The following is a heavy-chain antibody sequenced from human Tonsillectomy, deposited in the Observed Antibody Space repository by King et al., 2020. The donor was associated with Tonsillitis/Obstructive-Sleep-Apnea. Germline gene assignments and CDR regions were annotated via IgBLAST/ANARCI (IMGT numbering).Heavy chain of an antibody. Sequence: VQLVQSGAEVKKPGASVKVSCKASGYTFTSYGISWVRQAPGQGLEWMGWISAYNGNTNYAQKLQGRVTMTTDTSTSTAYMELRSLRSDDTAVYYCARDDIVVVPAAIAVRHDYCGQGTLVTVSS. CDR2: ISAYNGNT. J-gene: IGHJ4*02. D-gene: IGHD2-2*01. V-gene: IGHV1-18*01. CDR1: GYTFTSYG. CDR3: ARDDIVVVPAAIAVRHDY.